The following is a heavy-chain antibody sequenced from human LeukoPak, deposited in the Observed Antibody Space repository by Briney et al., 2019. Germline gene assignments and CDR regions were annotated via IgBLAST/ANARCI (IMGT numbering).Heavy chain of an antibody. CDR1: GGSFSGYY. Sequence: SETLSLTCAVYGGSFSGYYWSWIRQPPGKGLEWIGYIYYSGSTNYNPSLKSRVTISVDTSKNQFSLKLSSVTAADTAVYYCARASSSWYPGYFDYWGQGTLVTVSS. D-gene: IGHD6-13*01. CDR3: ARASSSWYPGYFDY. J-gene: IGHJ4*02. CDR2: IYYSGST. V-gene: IGHV4-59*01.